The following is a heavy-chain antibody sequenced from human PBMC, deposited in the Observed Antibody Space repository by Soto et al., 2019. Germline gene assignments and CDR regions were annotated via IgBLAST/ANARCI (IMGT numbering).Heavy chain of an antibody. CDR1: GGSISSGDYY. J-gene: IGHJ5*02. D-gene: IGHD2-8*01. V-gene: IGHV4-30-4*01. CDR3: ARSDCTNGVCYPQAWCEH. Sequence: PSETLSLTCTVSGGSISSGDYYWSWILQPPGKGLEWIGYIYYSVSTYYNPSLKSRVTIAVDTSKNQFSLKLSSVTAADTAVYYCARSDCTNGVCYPQAWCEHWGEGNLVIASS. CDR2: IYYSVST.